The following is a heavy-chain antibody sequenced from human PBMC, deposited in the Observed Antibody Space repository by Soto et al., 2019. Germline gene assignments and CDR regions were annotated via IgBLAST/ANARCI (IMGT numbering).Heavy chain of an antibody. J-gene: IGHJ6*02. CDR2: ISYDGSNK. V-gene: IGHV3-30-3*01. CDR1: GFTFSSYA. CDR3: ARGCRVEWLRFCYYGMDV. D-gene: IGHD5-12*01. Sequence: HPGGSLRLSCAASGFTFSSYAMHWVRQAPGKGLEWVAVISYDGSNKYYAGSVKGRFTISRDNSKNTLYLQMNSLRAEDTAVYYCARGCRVEWLRFCYYGMDVWGQGTTVTVSS.